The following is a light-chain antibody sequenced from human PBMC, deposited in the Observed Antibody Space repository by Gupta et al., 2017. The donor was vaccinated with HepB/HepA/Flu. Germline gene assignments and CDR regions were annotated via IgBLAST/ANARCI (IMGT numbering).Light chain of an antibody. V-gene: IGKV4-1*01. J-gene: IGKJ3*01. CDR3: QQYYSTLS. CDR1: QSVLSSSNNKNY. Sequence: DIVMTQSPDSLAVSLGERATINCKSSQSVLSSSNNKNYLAWYQQKPGQPPKLLIYWASTRESGVPDRFSGSGSGTDFTLTITSLQAEDVAVYSCQQYYSTLSFGPGSXVDIK. CDR2: WAS.